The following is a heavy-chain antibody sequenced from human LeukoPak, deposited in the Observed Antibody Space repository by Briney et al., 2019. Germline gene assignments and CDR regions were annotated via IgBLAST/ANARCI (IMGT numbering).Heavy chain of an antibody. J-gene: IGHJ4*02. CDR2: ISHSGST. CDR1: GGSFSGYY. Sequence: SETLSLTCAVYGGSFSGYYWSWIRQPPGKGLEWIGEISHSGSTNYNPSLKSRVTISVDTSKNQFSLKLSSVTAADTAVYYCARRHWQWLDGRYFDYWGQGTLVTVSS. V-gene: IGHV4-34*01. CDR3: ARRHWQWLDGRYFDY. D-gene: IGHD6-19*01.